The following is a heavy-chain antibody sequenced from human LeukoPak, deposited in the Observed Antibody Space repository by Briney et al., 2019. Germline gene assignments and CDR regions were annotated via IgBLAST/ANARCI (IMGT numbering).Heavy chain of an antibody. CDR2: IYTSGST. Sequence: SETLSLTCTVSGGSISGYYWSWIRQPAGKGLEWIGRIYTSGSTNYSPSLKSRVTMSVDTSKNEFSLKLNSVTAADTAVYYCARESTVAGTARYLDYWGQGTLVTVSS. D-gene: IGHD6-13*01. V-gene: IGHV4-4*07. J-gene: IGHJ4*02. CDR1: GGSISGYY. CDR3: ARESTVAGTARYLDY.